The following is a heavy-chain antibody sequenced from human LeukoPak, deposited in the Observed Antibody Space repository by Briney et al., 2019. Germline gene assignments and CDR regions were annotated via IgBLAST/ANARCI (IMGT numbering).Heavy chain of an antibody. D-gene: IGHD1-26*01. V-gene: IGHV1-2*02. J-gene: IGHJ6*02. CDR3: ARGSYYFHYYYYYGMDV. CDR2: INPNSGGT. Sequence: ASVKVSCKVSGYTLTELSMHWVRQAPGQGLEWMGWINPNSGGTNYAQKFQGRVTMTRDTSISTAYMELSRLRSDDTAVYYCARGSYYFHYYYYYGMDVWGQGTTVTVSS. CDR1: GYTLTELS.